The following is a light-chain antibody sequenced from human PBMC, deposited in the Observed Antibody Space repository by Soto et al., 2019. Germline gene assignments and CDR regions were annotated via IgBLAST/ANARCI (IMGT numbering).Light chain of an antibody. V-gene: IGKV1-39*01. CDR3: QQGYSFPRT. Sequence: DIEMTQSPSSLSAFVGDRVTITCRASQTIISYLNWYQQKPGKAPELLIYAASMLQSGVPSRFGGSGSGTDFTLTINNLQPEDFATYYCQQGYSFPRTFGQGTKVDIK. J-gene: IGKJ1*01. CDR2: AAS. CDR1: QTIISY.